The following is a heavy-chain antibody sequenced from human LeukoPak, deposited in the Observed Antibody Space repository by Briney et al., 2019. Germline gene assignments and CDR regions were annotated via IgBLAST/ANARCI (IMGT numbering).Heavy chain of an antibody. CDR3: ASHSSNSWYYDY. Sequence: PGGSLRLSCAASEFTFSSYAMHWVRQAPGKGLEWVADISFDGNNEHYADSVKGRFIISRDNSKNTLYLQMNSLRAEDTAVYYCASHSSNSWYYDYWGQGTLVTVSS. V-gene: IGHV3-30-3*01. J-gene: IGHJ4*02. D-gene: IGHD6-13*01. CDR1: EFTFSSYA. CDR2: ISFDGNNE.